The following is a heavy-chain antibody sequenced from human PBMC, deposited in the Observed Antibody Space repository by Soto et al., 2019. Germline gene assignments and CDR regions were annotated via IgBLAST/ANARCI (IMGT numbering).Heavy chain of an antibody. D-gene: IGHD3-22*01. CDR2: IYSGGST. J-gene: IGHJ4*02. CDR1: GFTVSSNY. V-gene: IGHV3-53*01. CDR3: ARDALYYYDSSGYSDY. Sequence: GGSLRLSCAASGFTVSSNYMSWVRQAPGKGLEWVSVIYSGGSTYYADSVKGRFTISRDNSKNTLYLQMNSLRAEDTAVYYCARDALYYYDSSGYSDYWGQGTLVTV.